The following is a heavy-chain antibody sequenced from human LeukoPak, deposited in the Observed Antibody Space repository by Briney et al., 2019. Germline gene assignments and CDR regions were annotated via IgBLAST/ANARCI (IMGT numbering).Heavy chain of an antibody. CDR2: IRYDGSNK. CDR1: GFTFSSYG. V-gene: IGHV3-30*02. CDR3: AKDDYGDQYNFDY. D-gene: IGHD4-17*01. Sequence: PGGSLRLSCAVSGFTFSSYGMHWVRQAPGKGLEWVAFIRYDGSNKYYADSVKGRFTISRDNSKNTLYLQMNSLRAEDTAVYYCAKDDYGDQYNFDYWGQGTLVTVSS. J-gene: IGHJ4*02.